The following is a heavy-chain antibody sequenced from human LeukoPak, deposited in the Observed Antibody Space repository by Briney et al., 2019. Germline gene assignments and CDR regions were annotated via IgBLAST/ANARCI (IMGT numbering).Heavy chain of an antibody. CDR3: ARGYPFIVVVPAANSFDY. CDR2: ISYDGSNK. Sequence: GGSLRLSCAASGFTFSSYAMHWVRQAPGKGLEWVAVISYDGSNKYYADSVKGRFTISRDNSKNTLYLQMNSLRAEDTAVYYCARGYPFIVVVPAANSFDYWGQGTLVTVSS. V-gene: IGHV3-30*01. CDR1: GFTFSSYA. J-gene: IGHJ4*02. D-gene: IGHD2-2*01.